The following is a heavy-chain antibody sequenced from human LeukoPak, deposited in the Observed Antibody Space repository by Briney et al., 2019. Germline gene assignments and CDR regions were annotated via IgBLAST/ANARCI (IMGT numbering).Heavy chain of an antibody. CDR3: ARDLADSSGSFDY. D-gene: IGHD3-22*01. CDR2: IYYSGST. V-gene: IGHV4-59*01. CDR1: GGSISSYY. J-gene: IGHJ4*02. Sequence: SETPSLTCTVSGGSISSYYWSWIRQPPGKGLEWIGYIYYSGSTNYNPSLKSRVTISVDTSKNQFSLKLSSVTAADTAVYYCARDLADSSGSFDYWGQGTLVTVSS.